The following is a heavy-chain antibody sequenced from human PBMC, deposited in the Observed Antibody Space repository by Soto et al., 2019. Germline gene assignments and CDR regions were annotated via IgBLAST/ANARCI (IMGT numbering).Heavy chain of an antibody. D-gene: IGHD3-9*01. Sequence: GGSLRLSCAASGFTFSNYAMSWVRQAPGKGLEWVSAISGSGDNTYHADSVEGRFTISRDNSKNTLYLQMHSLRAEDTAVFYCAKVTRYDILTGYYGYMDVWGKGTTVTVSS. V-gene: IGHV3-23*01. CDR2: ISGSGDNT. CDR3: AKVTRYDILTGYYGYMDV. CDR1: GFTFSNYA. J-gene: IGHJ6*03.